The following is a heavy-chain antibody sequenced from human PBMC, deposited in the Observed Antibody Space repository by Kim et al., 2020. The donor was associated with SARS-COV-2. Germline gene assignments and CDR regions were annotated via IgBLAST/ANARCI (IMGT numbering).Heavy chain of an antibody. Sequence: SVKVSCKASGGTFSSYAISWVRQAPGQGLEWMGGIIPIFGTANYAQKFQGRVTITADESTSTAYMELSSLRSEDTAVYYCAARTEGLVIAARPVMPVDYWGQGTLVTVSS. CDR1: GGTFSSYA. V-gene: IGHV1-69*13. CDR3: AARTEGLVIAARPVMPVDY. J-gene: IGHJ4*02. D-gene: IGHD6-6*01. CDR2: IIPIFGTA.